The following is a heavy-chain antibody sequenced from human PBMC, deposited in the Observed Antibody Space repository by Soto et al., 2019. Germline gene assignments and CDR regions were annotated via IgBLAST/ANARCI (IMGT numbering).Heavy chain of an antibody. Sequence: QVQLVESGGGVVQPGRSLRLSCAASGFTFSSYAMHWVRQAPGKGLEWVAVISYDGSNKYYADSVKGRFTISRDNSKNTLYLQMNSLRAEDTAVYYCARGFDYGDYGGSFDYWGQGTLVTVSS. CDR2: ISYDGSNK. J-gene: IGHJ4*02. CDR3: ARGFDYGDYGGSFDY. CDR1: GFTFSSYA. D-gene: IGHD4-17*01. V-gene: IGHV3-30-3*01.